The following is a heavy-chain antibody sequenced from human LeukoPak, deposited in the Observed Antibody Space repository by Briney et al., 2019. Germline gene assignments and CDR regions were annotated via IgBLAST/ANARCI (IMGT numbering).Heavy chain of an antibody. CDR2: ISGSGGST. CDR3: AKDHDYSNSYNWFDP. D-gene: IGHD4-11*01. CDR1: GFTFSSYA. J-gene: IGHJ5*02. Sequence: GGSLGLSCAASGFTFSSYAMSWVRQAPGKGLEWVSAISGSGGSTYYADSVKGRFTISRDNSKNTLYLQMNSLRAEDTAVYYCAKDHDYSNSYNWFDPWGQGTLVTVSS. V-gene: IGHV3-23*01.